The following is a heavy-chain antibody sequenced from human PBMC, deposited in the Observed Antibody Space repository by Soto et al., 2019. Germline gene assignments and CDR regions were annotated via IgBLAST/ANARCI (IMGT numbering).Heavy chain of an antibody. Sequence: GWSLRLSCAASGFTFSTYAMSWVRQAPGKGLEWVSGISAYGDSTYYADSVKGRFTISRDNSENTLYLQMNSLRAEDTAVYYCAKDSRITLVRGVIIPPGYWGQGTLVTVPQ. V-gene: IGHV3-23*01. CDR3: AKDSRITLVRGVIIPPGY. CDR1: GFTFSTYA. J-gene: IGHJ4*02. D-gene: IGHD3-10*01. CDR2: ISAYGDST.